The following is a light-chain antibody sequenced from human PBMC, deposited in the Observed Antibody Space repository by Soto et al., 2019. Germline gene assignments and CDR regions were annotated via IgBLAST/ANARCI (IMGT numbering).Light chain of an antibody. CDR1: SSNIGAGYD. J-gene: IGLJ3*02. CDR3: QSYDSSLSGWV. Sequence: QRVLTQPPSVSGAPGQRVTISCTGSSSNIGAGYDVHWYQQLPGTAPKLLISGNSNRPSGVPDRFSGSKSGTSASLAITGLQAEDEADYYCQSYDSSLSGWVFGGGTKLTAL. V-gene: IGLV1-40*01. CDR2: GNS.